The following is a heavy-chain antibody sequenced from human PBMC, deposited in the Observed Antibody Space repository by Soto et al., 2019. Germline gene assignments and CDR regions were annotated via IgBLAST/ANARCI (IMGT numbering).Heavy chain of an antibody. CDR3: TTGGYSYGPDFDY. CDR1: GFTFSNAW. J-gene: IGHJ4*02. V-gene: IGHV3-15*01. Sequence: GGSLRLSCAASGFTFSNAWMSWVRQAPGKGLEWVGRIKSKTDGGTTDYAAPVKGRFTISRDGSKNTLYLQMNSLKTEDTAVYYCTTGGYSYGPDFDYWGQGTLVTVSS. D-gene: IGHD5-18*01. CDR2: IKSKTDGGTT.